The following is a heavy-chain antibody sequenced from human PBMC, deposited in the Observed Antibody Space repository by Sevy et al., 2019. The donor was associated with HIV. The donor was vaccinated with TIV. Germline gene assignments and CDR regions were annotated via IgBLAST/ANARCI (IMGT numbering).Heavy chain of an antibody. CDR3: ARDCSSSTCLWGMDV. D-gene: IGHD2-2*01. CDR2: IKGDGSEK. V-gene: IGHV3-7*03. CDR1: GFTFSNYW. J-gene: IGHJ6*02. Sequence: GGSLRLSCAASGFTFSNYWMSWVRQAPGKGLEWVANIKGDGSEKYYVASVKGRFTISRDNAKNSLYLQMNSLRAEDTAVNYFARDCSSSTCLWGMDVWGQGTTVTVSS.